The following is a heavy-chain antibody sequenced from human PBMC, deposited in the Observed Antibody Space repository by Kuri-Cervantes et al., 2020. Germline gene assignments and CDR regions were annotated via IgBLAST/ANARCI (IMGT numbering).Heavy chain of an antibody. CDR2: ISWNSGSI. V-gene: IGHV3-9*01. CDR3: ARDYDPMILWFGESYYYYGMDV. Sequence: SLKISCAASGFTFDDYAMHWVRQAPGKGLEWVSGISWNSGSIGYADSVKGRFTISRDNAKNSLYLQMNSLRAEDTAVYYCARDYDPMILWFGESYYYYGMDVWGQGTTVTVSS. J-gene: IGHJ6*02. D-gene: IGHD3-10*01. CDR1: GFTFDDYA.